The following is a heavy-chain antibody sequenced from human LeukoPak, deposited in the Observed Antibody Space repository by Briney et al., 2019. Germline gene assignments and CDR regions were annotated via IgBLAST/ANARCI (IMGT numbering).Heavy chain of an antibody. Sequence: ASVKVSCKASGYTFTSYDINWVRQATGQGPEWMGWMNPNSGNTGYAQKFQGRVTMTRNTSISTAYMELSSLRSEDTAVYYCASGGYDRPSDLDYWGQGTLVTVSS. CDR3: ASGGYDRPSDLDY. V-gene: IGHV1-8*01. CDR1: GYTFTSYD. D-gene: IGHD5-12*01. CDR2: MNPNSGNT. J-gene: IGHJ4*02.